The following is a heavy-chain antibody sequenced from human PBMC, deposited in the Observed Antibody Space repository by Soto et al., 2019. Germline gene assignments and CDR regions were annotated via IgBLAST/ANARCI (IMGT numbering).Heavy chain of an antibody. CDR2: ISGSGGST. J-gene: IGHJ4*02. Sequence: PGGSLRLSCAASGFTFSSYAMNWVRQSPGKGLEWVSAISGSGGSTFYADSVKGRFTMSRDNSKNTLYLQMNSLRAEDTAVYYCAKDGRSVNSGWEFDYWGQGTVVTVSS. CDR3: AKDGRSVNSGWEFDY. CDR1: GFTFSSYA. D-gene: IGHD6-19*01. V-gene: IGHV3-23*01.